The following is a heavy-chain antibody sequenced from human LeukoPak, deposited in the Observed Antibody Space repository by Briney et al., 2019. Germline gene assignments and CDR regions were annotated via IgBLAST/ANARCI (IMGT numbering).Heavy chain of an antibody. J-gene: IGHJ4*02. D-gene: IGHD2-15*01. Sequence: GGSLRLSCAASGFSFSSYEMNRVRQAPGKGLEWISYISNTATTIDYADSVKGRFTISRDNAKNSLYLQMKSLRAEDTAVYYCARDTQWSYFDYWGQGTLVTVSS. CDR3: ARDTQWSYFDY. V-gene: IGHV3-48*03. CDR1: GFSFSSYE. CDR2: ISNTATTI.